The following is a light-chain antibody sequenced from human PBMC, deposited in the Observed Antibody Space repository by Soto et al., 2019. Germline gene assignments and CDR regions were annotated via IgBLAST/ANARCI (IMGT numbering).Light chain of an antibody. J-gene: IGKJ1*01. CDR2: AAS. Sequence: DVQMTQSPSSLSASVGARFTITCRPSQAISFYLAWYQQKPGKVPKLLIYAASTLQSGVPSRFSGSGSGTDFTLTISSLQAEDVATYYCQKYNTAPRTFGQGTKVEVK. V-gene: IGKV1-27*01. CDR3: QKYNTAPRT. CDR1: QAISFY.